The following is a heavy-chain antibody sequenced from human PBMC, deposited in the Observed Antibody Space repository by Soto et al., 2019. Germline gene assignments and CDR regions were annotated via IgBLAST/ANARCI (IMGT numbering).Heavy chain of an antibody. CDR2: IKQDGSEK. V-gene: IGHV3-7*01. CDR1: GFTFSSYW. CDR3: ARELNDRSPYYDFWSGTPYYYYGMDV. Sequence: GGSLRLSCAASGFTFSSYWMSWVRQAPGKGLEWVANIKQDGSEKYYVDSVKGRFTISRDNAKNSLNLQMNSLRAEDTAVYYCARELNDRSPYYDFWSGTPYYYYGMDVWGQGTTVTVSS. D-gene: IGHD3-3*01. J-gene: IGHJ6*02.